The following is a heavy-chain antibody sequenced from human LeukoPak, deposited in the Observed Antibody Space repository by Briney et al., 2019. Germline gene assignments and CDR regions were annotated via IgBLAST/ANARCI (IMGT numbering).Heavy chain of an antibody. J-gene: IGHJ6*02. CDR3: AREGAIFGVVISPHGMDV. Sequence: SETLSLTCAVYGGSFSGYYWSWIRQPPGKGLEWMGEINHSGSTNYNPSLKSRVTISVDTSKNQFSLKLSSVTAADTAVYYCAREGAIFGVVISPHGMDVWGQGTTVTVSS. D-gene: IGHD3-3*01. CDR2: INHSGST. V-gene: IGHV4-34*01. CDR1: GGSFSGYY.